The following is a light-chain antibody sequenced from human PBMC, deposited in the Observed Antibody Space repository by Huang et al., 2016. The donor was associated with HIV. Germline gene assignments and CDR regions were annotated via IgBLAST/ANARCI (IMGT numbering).Light chain of an antibody. CDR1: QSVSSSY. CDR2: GAS. V-gene: IGKV3-20*01. J-gene: IGKJ1*01. CDR3: QQYGSSPGT. Sequence: EIVLTQSPGILSLSPGERATLSCRASQSVSSSYLAWYQQKPGQAPRLLIYGASSMATGIPDRFSGSGSGTDFTLTISRLEPEDFAVYYCQQYGSSPGTFGQGTKVEIK.